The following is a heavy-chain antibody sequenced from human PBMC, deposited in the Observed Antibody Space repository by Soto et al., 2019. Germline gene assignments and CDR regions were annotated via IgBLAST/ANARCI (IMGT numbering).Heavy chain of an antibody. V-gene: IGHV4-34*01. J-gene: IGHJ6*02. CDR1: GGSFRGYY. D-gene: IGHD3-10*01. CDR3: ARDPDYYGSGSPGMLTQYGMDV. Sequence: SETLSLTCAVYGGSFRGYYWSWIRQPPGKGLEWIGEINHSGSTNYNPSLKSRVTISVDTSKNQFSLKLSSVTAADTAVYYCARDPDYYGSGSPGMLTQYGMDVWGQGTTVTVSS. CDR2: INHSGST.